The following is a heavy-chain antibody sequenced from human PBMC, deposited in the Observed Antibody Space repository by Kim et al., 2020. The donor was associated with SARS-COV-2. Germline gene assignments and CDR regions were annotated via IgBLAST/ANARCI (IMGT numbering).Heavy chain of an antibody. CDR3: ARGYPLDDWLRGGVNWFDA. V-gene: IGHV4-39*07. CDR2: IYYSGST. Sequence: SETLSLTCTVSGGSISSSSYYWGWIRQPPGKGLEWIGSIYYSGSTYYNQSLKSRVTISVDTSKNQFSLKLSSVTAADTAVYYCARGYPLDDWLRGGVNWFDAWGQGTLVTVSS. D-gene: IGHD3-9*01. J-gene: IGHJ5*02. CDR1: GGSISSSSYY.